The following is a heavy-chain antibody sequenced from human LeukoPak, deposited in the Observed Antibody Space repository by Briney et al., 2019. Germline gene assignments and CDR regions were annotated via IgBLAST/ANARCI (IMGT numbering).Heavy chain of an antibody. Sequence: PGGSLRLSCAASGFTFSSYGMHWVRQAPGKGLEWVAVISYDGSNKYYADSVKGRFTISRDNSKNTPYLQMNSLRAEDTAVYYCAKCYYDSSGLPLFDYWGQGTLVTVSS. J-gene: IGHJ4*02. V-gene: IGHV3-30*18. CDR2: ISYDGSNK. CDR1: GFTFSSYG. CDR3: AKCYYDSSGLPLFDY. D-gene: IGHD3-22*01.